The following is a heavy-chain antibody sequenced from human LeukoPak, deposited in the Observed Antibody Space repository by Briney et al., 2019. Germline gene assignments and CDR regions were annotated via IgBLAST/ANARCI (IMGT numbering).Heavy chain of an antibody. Sequence: SETLSLTCTVSGASVSRGGYYSSWIRQPPGKGLEWIGYIYYSGSTNYNPSLKSRVTTSVDTSKNQFSPKVNSVTAADTAIYYCARRGGSWRTFAYWGEGTLVTVSS. J-gene: IGHJ4*02. V-gene: IGHV4-61*08. CDR3: ARRGGSWRTFAY. D-gene: IGHD2-15*01. CDR1: GASVSRGGYY. CDR2: IYYSGST.